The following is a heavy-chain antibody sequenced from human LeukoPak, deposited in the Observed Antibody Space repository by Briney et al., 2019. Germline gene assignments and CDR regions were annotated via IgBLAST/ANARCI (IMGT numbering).Heavy chain of an antibody. CDR1: GFTFSSYA. Sequence: PGGSLRLSCAASGFTFSSYAMSWVRQAPGKGLEWVSAISGSGGSTYYADSVKGRFTISRDNSKNTLYLQMNSLRAEDTAVYYCANSPVKVGATPVFDYWGQGTLVTVSS. V-gene: IGHV3-23*01. CDR3: ANSPVKVGATPVFDY. D-gene: IGHD1-26*01. J-gene: IGHJ4*02. CDR2: ISGSGGST.